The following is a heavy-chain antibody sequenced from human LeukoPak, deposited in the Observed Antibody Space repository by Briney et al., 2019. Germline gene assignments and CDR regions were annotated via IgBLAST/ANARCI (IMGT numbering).Heavy chain of an antibody. CDR1: GDSISSYF. CDR3: AREPLQSCPLDV. D-gene: IGHD4-11*01. CDR2: IYASGIT. Sequence: SETLSLTCTVSGDSISSYFWTWIRQPAGKGLEWIGRIYASGITNYNPSLRSRVTMSVDTSKNQFSLKLSSVTAADTAVYYCAREPLQSCPLDVWDKGTTVTVSS. J-gene: IGHJ6*04. V-gene: IGHV4-4*07.